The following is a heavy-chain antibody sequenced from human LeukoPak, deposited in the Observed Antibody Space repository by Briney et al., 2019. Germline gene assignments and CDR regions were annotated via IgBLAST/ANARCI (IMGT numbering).Heavy chain of an antibody. V-gene: IGHV5-51*01. D-gene: IGHD3-16*02. CDR1: GYSFTSYW. Sequence: GESLKISCKGSGYSFTSYWIGWVRQMPGKGLEWMGIIYPGDSDTRYSPSFQGQVTISADKSISTAYLQWSSLKASDTAMYYCARWNYDCVWGSYRNFDYWGQGTLVTVSS. CDR3: ARWNYDCVWGSYRNFDY. CDR2: IYPGDSDT. J-gene: IGHJ4*02.